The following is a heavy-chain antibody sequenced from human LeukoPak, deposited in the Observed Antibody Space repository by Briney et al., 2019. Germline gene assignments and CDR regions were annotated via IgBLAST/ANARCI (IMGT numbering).Heavy chain of an antibody. CDR2: IKQDGSEK. V-gene: IGHV3-7*01. Sequence: GGSLRLSCAASGFTFSSYSMNWVRQAPGKGLEWVANIKQDGSEKYYVDSVKGRFTISRDNAKNSLYLQMNSLRAEDTAVYYCASPSTVTPHGFDIWGQGTMVTVSS. CDR1: GFTFSSYS. D-gene: IGHD4-11*01. J-gene: IGHJ3*02. CDR3: ASPSTVTPHGFDI.